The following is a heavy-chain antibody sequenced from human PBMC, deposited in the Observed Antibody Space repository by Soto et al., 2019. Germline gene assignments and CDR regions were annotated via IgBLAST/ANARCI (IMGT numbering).Heavy chain of an antibody. J-gene: IGHJ4*02. Sequence: QVQLQESGPGLVKPSETLSLTCTVSGDSFSSYYWSWVRRPAGKGLEWIGRIFRNGDTDYNSSLKSRGTMSIDSAKNQFSLKLRSVTAADTAVYYCARDARLEGATVGLYDFWGQGSLVTVS. CDR3: ARDARLEGATVGLYDF. CDR1: GDSFSSYY. V-gene: IGHV4-4*07. D-gene: IGHD3-16*01. CDR2: IFRNGDT.